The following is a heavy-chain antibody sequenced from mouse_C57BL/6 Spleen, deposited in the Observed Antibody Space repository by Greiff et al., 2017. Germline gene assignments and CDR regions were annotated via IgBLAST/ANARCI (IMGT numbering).Heavy chain of an antibody. D-gene: IGHD2-5*01. CDR1: GFTFSDYG. CDR2: ISNLAYSI. J-gene: IGHJ4*01. CDR3: ARHAAAYYSNYDAMDY. V-gene: IGHV5-15*01. Sequence: EVMLVESGGGLVQPGGSLKLSCAASGFTFSDYGMAWVRQAPRKGPEWVAFISNLAYSIYYADTVTGRFTISRENAKNTLYLEMSSLRSEDTAMYYCARHAAAYYSNYDAMDYWGQGTSVTVSS.